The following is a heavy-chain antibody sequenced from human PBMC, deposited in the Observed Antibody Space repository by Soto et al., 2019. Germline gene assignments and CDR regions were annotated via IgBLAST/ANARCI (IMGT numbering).Heavy chain of an antibody. Sequence: EVQLVESGGGLVRPGGSLRLSCAASGFTVSTYYMTWVRQAPGMGLEWVSVIYTGGTTYYADSVKGRFTISRDNSKNTLYLQMHSLRAEDTAVYYCARVESGYDYYYYYYMDLWGKGTTVTVSS. V-gene: IGHV3-66*01. CDR1: GFTVSTYY. CDR3: ARVESGYDYYYYYYMDL. CDR2: IYTGGTT. D-gene: IGHD5-12*01. J-gene: IGHJ6*03.